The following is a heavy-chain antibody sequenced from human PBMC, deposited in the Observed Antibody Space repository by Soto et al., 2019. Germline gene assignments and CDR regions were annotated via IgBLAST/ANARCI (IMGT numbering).Heavy chain of an antibody. CDR3: AKAWSGWYFDL. Sequence: EVQLLESGGGLVQPGGSLRLSCAASGLSFSNYAMNWVRQAPGKGLEWVSGISGSGGNTYYADSVKGRFTISRDNSKNTLSLKMNNVRAEDTAVYYCAKAWSGWYFDLWGRGTLVTVSS. D-gene: IGHD2-8*01. V-gene: IGHV3-23*01. CDR2: ISGSGGNT. J-gene: IGHJ2*01. CDR1: GLSFSNYA.